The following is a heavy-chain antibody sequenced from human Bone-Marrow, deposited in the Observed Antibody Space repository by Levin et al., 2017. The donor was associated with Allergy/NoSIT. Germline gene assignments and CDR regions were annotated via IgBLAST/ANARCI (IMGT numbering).Heavy chain of an antibody. V-gene: IGHV4-59*01. D-gene: IGHD2-8*01. CDR2: VYSSGTT. CDR1: GAPITNYY. CDR3: AGSRDTRMVYYYNGLQA. J-gene: IGHJ6*02. Sequence: PSETLSLTCSVSGAPITNYYWTWIRQSPGKGLEWIGDVYSSGTTMSSPPPKRRVTISIDTSRNQFSLRLNSVTAADTAAYYCAGSRDTRMVYYYNGLQAWGQGTTVTVSS.